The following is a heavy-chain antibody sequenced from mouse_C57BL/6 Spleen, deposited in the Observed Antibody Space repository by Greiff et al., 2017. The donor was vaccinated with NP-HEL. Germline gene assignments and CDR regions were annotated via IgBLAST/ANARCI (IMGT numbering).Heavy chain of an antibody. CDR3: ARSGAAQATYYFDY. V-gene: IGHV1-81*01. J-gene: IGHJ2*01. Sequence: QVQLQQSGAELARPGASVKLSCKASGYTFTSYGISWVKQRTGQGLEWIGEIYPRSGNTYYNEKFKGKATLTADKSSSTAYMELRSLTSEDSAVYFCARSGAAQATYYFDYWGQGTTLTVSS. CDR1: GYTFTSYG. CDR2: IYPRSGNT. D-gene: IGHD3-2*02.